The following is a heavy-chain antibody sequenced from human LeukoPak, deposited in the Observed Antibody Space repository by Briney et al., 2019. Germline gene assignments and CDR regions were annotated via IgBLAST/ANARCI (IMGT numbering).Heavy chain of an antibody. D-gene: IGHD3-22*01. J-gene: IGHJ4*02. CDR2: INPSGGST. Sequence: VASVKVSCKASGYSSTNYGISWVRQAPGQGLEWMGIINPSGGSTSYAQKFQGRVTMTTDTSTSTAYMELRSLRSDDTAVYYCARGPPIYYDSSGSIDYWGQGTLVTVSS. CDR3: ARGPPIYYDSSGSIDY. CDR1: GYSSTNYG. V-gene: IGHV1-18*01.